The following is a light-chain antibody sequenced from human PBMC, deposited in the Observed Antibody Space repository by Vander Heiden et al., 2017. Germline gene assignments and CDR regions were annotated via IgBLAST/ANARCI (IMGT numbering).Light chain of an antibody. CDR2: RSA. CDR3: EHLNNFPLT. CDR1: QGISSY. J-gene: IGKJ4*01. V-gene: IGKV1-9*01. Sequence: DIQLTQSPFFMSASDGDRVTNTCRASQGISSYVAWYQQAPGKAPKLLISRSAALQSGVPSRFSDSGSGTEFTLTINSLQPEDSATFYCEHLNNFPLTFGGGTKVEI.